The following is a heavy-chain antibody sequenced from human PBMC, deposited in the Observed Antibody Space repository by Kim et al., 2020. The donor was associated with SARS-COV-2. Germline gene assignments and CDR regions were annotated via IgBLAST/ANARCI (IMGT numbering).Heavy chain of an antibody. J-gene: IGHJ5*02. CDR3: ARDGYSRENWCDP. Sequence: APKFQGRVHMTRDTSISTAYMELSRLRADDTAVYYCARDGYSRENWCDPWGQGTLVTVSS. D-gene: IGHD6-13*01. V-gene: IGHV1-2*02.